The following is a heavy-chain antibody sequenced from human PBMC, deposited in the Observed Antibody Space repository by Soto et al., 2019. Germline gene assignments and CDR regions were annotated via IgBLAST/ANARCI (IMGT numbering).Heavy chain of an antibody. J-gene: IGHJ6*02. CDR2: INSDGSST. CDR3: ARGVKGYYGVDV. Sequence: EVQLVESGGGLVQPGGSLRLSCPASGFPFSSYWMHWVRQAPGKGLVWVSRINSDGSSTSYADSVKGRFTISRDNAKNTLYLQLNSLRAEDTAVYYCARGVKGYYGVDVWGQGTTVTVSS. CDR1: GFPFSSYW. D-gene: IGHD4-4*01. V-gene: IGHV3-74*01.